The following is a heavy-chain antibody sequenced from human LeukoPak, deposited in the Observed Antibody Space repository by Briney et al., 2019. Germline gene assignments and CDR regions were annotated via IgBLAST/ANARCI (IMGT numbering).Heavy chain of an antibody. J-gene: IGHJ4*02. V-gene: IGHV3-11*06. CDR2: ISSSSSYI. CDR1: GFTFSDYY. CDR3: ARDRLRDIVVVPAAL. Sequence: GGSLRLSCAASGFTFSDYYMSWIRQAPGKGLEWVSYISSSSSYIYYADSVKGRFTISRDNAKNSLYLQMNSLRAEDTAVYYCARDRLRDIVVVPAALWGQGTLVTVSS. D-gene: IGHD2-2*01.